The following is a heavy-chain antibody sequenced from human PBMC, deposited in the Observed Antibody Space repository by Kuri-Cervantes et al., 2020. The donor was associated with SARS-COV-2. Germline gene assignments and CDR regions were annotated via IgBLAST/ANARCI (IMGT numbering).Heavy chain of an antibody. CDR1: GFTFSNAW. V-gene: IGHV3-15*07. CDR3: TTDGAGTTPVDY. CDR2: IKSKTDGGTT. J-gene: IGHJ4*02. D-gene: IGHD1-7*01. Sequence: GESLKISCAASGFTFSNAWMNWVRQAPGKGLEWVGRIKSKTDGGTTDYAAPVKGRFTISRDDSKNTLYLQMNSLKTEDTAVYYCTTDGAGTTPVDYWGQGTLVTVSS.